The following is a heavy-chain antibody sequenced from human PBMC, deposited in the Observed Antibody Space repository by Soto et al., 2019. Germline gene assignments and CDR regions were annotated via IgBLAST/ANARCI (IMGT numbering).Heavy chain of an antibody. CDR2: ISPYSGKT. Sequence: QVQLVQSGAEVKKPGASVKVSCKASGYTFTNYGIAWVRQAPGQGLEWMGWISPYSGKTDYRQNLQGRVTMTADTSTTTAYMEPRSLRSDDTAVYYCKRDRLTLPTSLIFDFWGQGTLVTVSS. CDR3: KRDRLTLPTSLIFDF. CDR1: GYTFTNYG. V-gene: IGHV1-18*01. J-gene: IGHJ4*02. D-gene: IGHD6-25*01.